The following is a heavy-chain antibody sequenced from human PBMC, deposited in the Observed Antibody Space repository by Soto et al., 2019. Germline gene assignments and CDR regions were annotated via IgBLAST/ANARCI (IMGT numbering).Heavy chain of an antibody. D-gene: IGHD2-2*02. CDR1: GGSISSYY. J-gene: IGHJ4*02. Sequence: SETLSLTCTVSGGSISSYYWSWIRQPPGKGLEWIGYIYYSGSTNYNPSLKSRVTISVDTSKNQFSLKLSSVTAADTAVYYCARTPAAIGSYYFDYWGQGTLVTVSS. V-gene: IGHV4-59*01. CDR2: IYYSGST. CDR3: ARTPAAIGSYYFDY.